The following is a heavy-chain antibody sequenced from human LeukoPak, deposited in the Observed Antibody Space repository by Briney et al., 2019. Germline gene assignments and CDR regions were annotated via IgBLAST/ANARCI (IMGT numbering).Heavy chain of an antibody. D-gene: IGHD6-19*01. CDR3: ARGGLAGSKWSWFDP. CDR2: IERGGST. Sequence: SETLSLTCAVYGGSFSDYFWSWIRQSPGKGLDWIGEIERGGSTVYSPSLQSRVTMSLDSSKIQFSLRLTSVTAADTAVYFCARGGLAGSKWSWFDPWGQGTLVTVSS. J-gene: IGHJ5*02. CDR1: GGSFSDYF. V-gene: IGHV4-34*01.